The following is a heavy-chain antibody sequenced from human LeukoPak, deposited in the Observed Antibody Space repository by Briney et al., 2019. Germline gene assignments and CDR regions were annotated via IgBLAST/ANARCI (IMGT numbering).Heavy chain of an antibody. Sequence: SETLSLTCDVSGGSITGTGYYWAWIRQPPGKGLEWIGSVYYSGSSYYSPSLKSRVTISVDTSKNQFSLKLSSVTAADTAVYYCARGRYYYYDSSGYYPYPGAFDYWGQGTLVTVSS. V-gene: IGHV4-39*07. CDR2: VYYSGSS. CDR1: GGSITGTGYY. CDR3: ARGRYYYYDSSGYYPYPGAFDY. J-gene: IGHJ4*02. D-gene: IGHD3-22*01.